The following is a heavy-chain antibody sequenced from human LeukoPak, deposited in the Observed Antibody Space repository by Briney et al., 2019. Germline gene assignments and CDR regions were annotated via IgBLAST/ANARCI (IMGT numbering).Heavy chain of an antibody. D-gene: IGHD1-26*01. Sequence: GGSLRLSXAASGFTFDDYAMHWVRQAPGKGLEWVSLISWDVGSTYYADSVKGRFTISRHNSKNSLYLQMNSLRAEDTALYYCAKGDSGSTHFDYWGQGTLVTVSS. CDR1: GFTFDDYA. V-gene: IGHV3-43D*04. J-gene: IGHJ4*02. CDR2: ISWDVGST. CDR3: AKGDSGSTHFDY.